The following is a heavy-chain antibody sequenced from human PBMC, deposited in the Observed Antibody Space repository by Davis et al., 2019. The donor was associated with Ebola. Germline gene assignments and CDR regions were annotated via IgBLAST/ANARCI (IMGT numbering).Heavy chain of an antibody. J-gene: IGHJ6*02. CDR1: GFTLRDYW. D-gene: IGHD5-12*01. V-gene: IGHV3-7*03. CDR3: VRDGCSGYDCYSYYGMDV. Sequence: GESLKISCEASGFTLRDYWMTWVRQAPGRGLEWVANIKQDGSEIYYVDSVKGRFTVSRDNPKNSLSLQMNNLRAEDTAVYYCVRDGCSGYDCYSYYGMDVWGQGTTVIVS. CDR2: IKQDGSEI.